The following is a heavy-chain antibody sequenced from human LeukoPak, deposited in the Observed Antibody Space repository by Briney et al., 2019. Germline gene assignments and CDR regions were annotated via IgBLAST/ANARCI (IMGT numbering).Heavy chain of an antibody. CDR2: INPSGGRT. J-gene: IGHJ5*02. V-gene: IGHV1-46*01. CDR1: GYTFTIYY. Sequence: ASVTVSYKASGYTFTIYYMYWVRQAPGQGSEWMGIINPSGGRTSYAQKFQGRVTITRDTSTSTVYMALSSLRSEDTAVYYCARLSSWFDPWGQGTLVTVSS. CDR3: ARLSSWFDP.